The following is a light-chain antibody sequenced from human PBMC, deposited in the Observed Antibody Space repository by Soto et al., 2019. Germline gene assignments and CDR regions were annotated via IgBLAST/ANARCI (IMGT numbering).Light chain of an antibody. J-gene: IGKJ1*01. Sequence: EIVMTQSPATLSVSPGERATLSCRASQSVSSNLAWYQQKPGQAPRLLIYGASTRATGIPARFSGSGSGTEFTLTISRLQSEDFAVYCCQQYNNWWTFGHGTKVEIK. CDR2: GAS. CDR3: QQYNNWWT. CDR1: QSVSSN. V-gene: IGKV3-15*01.